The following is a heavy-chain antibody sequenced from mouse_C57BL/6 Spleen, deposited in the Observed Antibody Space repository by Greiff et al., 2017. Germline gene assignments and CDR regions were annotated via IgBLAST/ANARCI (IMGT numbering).Heavy chain of an antibody. CDR3: ARDTVYDYGKYRYAMDD. CDR2: ISDGGSYT. Sequence: EVNVVESGGGLVKPGGSLKLSCAASGFTFSSYAMSWVRQTPEKRLEWVATISDGGSYTYYPDNVKGRFTISRDNAKNNLYLQMSHLKSEDTATYYSARDTVYDYGKYRYAMDDWGKGTSVTVSS. CDR1: GFTFSSYA. V-gene: IGHV5-4*01. J-gene: IGHJ4*01. D-gene: IGHD2-4*01.